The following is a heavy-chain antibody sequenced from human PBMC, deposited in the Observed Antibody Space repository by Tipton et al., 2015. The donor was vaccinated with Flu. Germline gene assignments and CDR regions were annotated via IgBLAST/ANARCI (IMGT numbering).Heavy chain of an antibody. CDR2: IYTSGST. CDR3: AREGFDSSGYRAGDAFDI. D-gene: IGHD3-22*01. V-gene: IGHV4-61*02. CDR1: GGSISSGSYY. Sequence: LRLSCTVSGGSISSGSYYWSWIRQPAGKGLEWIGRIYTSGSTNYNPSLKSRVTISVGTSKNQFSLKLSSVTAADTAVYYWAREGFDSSGYRAGDAFDIWGQGTMVTVSS. J-gene: IGHJ3*02.